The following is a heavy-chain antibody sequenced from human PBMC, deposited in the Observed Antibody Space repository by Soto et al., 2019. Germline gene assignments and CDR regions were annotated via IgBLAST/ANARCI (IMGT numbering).Heavy chain of an antibody. D-gene: IGHD5-12*01. CDR3: PKFEMATSKRNYSYYFDY. CDR2: ISGGGDTT. V-gene: IGHV3-23*01. CDR1: GFTFSTYA. J-gene: IGHJ4*01. Sequence: GGSLRLSCVASGFTFSTYALSWVRQAPGKGLEWVSIISGGGDTTYYVDSVKVRFTISRDNSKNTFYLQRNGLRAEDTAVYYCPKFEMATSKRNYSYYFDYWGQGTMVTVYS.